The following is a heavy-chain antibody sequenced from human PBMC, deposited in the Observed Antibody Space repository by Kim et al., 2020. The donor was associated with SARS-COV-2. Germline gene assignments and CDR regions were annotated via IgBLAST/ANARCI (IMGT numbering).Heavy chain of an antibody. D-gene: IGHD6-13*01. CDR1: GDSVSSNSAA. Sequence: SQTLSLTCAISGDSVSSNSAAWNWIRQSPSRGLEWLGRTYYRSKWYNDYAVSVKSRITINPDTSKNQFSLQLNSVTPEDTAVYYCARDRGQQTPYYYYYGMDVWGQRTTVTVSS. V-gene: IGHV6-1*01. CDR2: TYYRSKWYN. J-gene: IGHJ6*02. CDR3: ARDRGQQTPYYYYYGMDV.